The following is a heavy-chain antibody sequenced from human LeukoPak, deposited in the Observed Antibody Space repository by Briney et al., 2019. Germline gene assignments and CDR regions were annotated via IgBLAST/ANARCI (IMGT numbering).Heavy chain of an antibody. CDR2: ISSSGSTI. Sequence: GGSLRLSCAASGFTFSSYEMNWVRQAPGKGLEWVSYISSSGSTIYYADSVKGRFTISRDNAKNSLYLQMNSLRAEDTAVYYCARSYDILTGYIDYWGQGTLVTVSS. CDR3: ARSYDILTGYIDY. D-gene: IGHD3-9*01. CDR1: GFTFSSYE. J-gene: IGHJ4*02. V-gene: IGHV3-48*03.